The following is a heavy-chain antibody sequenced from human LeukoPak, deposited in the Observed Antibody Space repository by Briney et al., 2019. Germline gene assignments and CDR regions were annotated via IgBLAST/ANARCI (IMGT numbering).Heavy chain of an antibody. CDR1: GGSISSSSYS. V-gene: IGHV4-39*01. Sequence: SETLSLTCTVSGGSISSSSYSWGWIRQPPGKGLKWIGSIFYSGSTYYNPSLKSRVTISLDTSKNQFSLKVSSVTAADTAVYYCARHSFGVGNNNFDYWGQGTLVTVSS. CDR3: ARHSFGVGNNNFDY. D-gene: IGHD1/OR15-1a*01. J-gene: IGHJ4*02. CDR2: IFYSGST.